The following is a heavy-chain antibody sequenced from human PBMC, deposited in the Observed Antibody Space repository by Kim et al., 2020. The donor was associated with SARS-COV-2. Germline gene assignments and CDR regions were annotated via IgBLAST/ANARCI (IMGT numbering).Heavy chain of an antibody. CDR3: ATGATFDY. D-gene: IGHD1-26*01. V-gene: IGHV1-2*02. Sequence: GGTNIAQKFQGRVTMTRDTSISTAYMELSRLRSDDTAVYYCATGATFDYWGQGTLVTVSS. CDR2: GGT. J-gene: IGHJ4*02.